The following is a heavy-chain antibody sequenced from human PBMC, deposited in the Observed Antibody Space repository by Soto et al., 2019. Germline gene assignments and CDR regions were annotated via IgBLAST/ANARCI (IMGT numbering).Heavy chain of an antibody. Sequence: QVQLQQWGAGLLRPSEALSLTCAVYGRSFSGYYWSWIRQPPGKGLEWIGEINHSRSTTYNPSLKSRVTISVDTSNNHFSLKLSSVTAADTAVYYCARSYGGNSGTFDFWGQGTLVTVSS. J-gene: IGHJ4*02. D-gene: IGHD4-17*01. CDR2: INHSRST. CDR3: ARSYGGNSGTFDF. V-gene: IGHV4-34*01. CDR1: GRSFSGYY.